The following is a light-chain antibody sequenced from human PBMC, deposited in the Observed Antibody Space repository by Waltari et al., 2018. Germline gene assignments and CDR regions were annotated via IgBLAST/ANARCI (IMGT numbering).Light chain of an antibody. J-gene: IGLJ1*01. V-gene: IGLV3-21*01. CDR1: NLGSKN. CDR3: QVWDSSSDHYI. CDR2: YDS. Sequence: SYDVTQPRSVSVSPGQTARITCGGDNLGSKNVHWYQQKPAQAPVLVIYYDSDRPSGIPERFSGSNSGNTATLTISGVEAGDEADYYCQVWDSSSDHYIFGAGTRLTVL.